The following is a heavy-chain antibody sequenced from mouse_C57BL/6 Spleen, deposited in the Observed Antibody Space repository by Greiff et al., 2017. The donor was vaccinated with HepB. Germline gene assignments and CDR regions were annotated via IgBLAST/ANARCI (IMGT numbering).Heavy chain of an antibody. CDR1: GFTFSDYG. J-gene: IGHJ2*01. D-gene: IGHD4-1*01. V-gene: IGHV5-17*01. CDR2: ISSGSSTI. Sequence: EVKLMESGGGLVKPGGSLKLSCAASGFTFSDYGMHWVRQAPEKGLEWVAYISSGSSTIYYADTVKGRFTISRDNAKNTLFLQMTSLRSEDTAMYYCARGNWDGAFDYWGQGTTLTVSS. CDR3: ARGNWDGAFDY.